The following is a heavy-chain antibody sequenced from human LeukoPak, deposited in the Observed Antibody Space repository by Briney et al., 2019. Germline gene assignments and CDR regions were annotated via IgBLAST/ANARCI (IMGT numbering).Heavy chain of an antibody. Sequence: GGSLRLSCAASGFTFSSYSMNWVREAPGKGLEWVSSISSSSSYIYYADSVKGRFTISRDNAKNSLYLQMNSLRAEDTAVYYCARHRGVVPFDYWGQGTLVTVSS. CDR3: ARHRGVVPFDY. J-gene: IGHJ4*02. CDR1: GFTFSSYS. CDR2: ISSSSSYI. D-gene: IGHD3-3*01. V-gene: IGHV3-21*01.